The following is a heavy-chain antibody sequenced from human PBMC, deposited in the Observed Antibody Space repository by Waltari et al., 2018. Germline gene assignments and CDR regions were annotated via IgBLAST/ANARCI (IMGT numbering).Heavy chain of an antibody. CDR3: AKGRKNERYGLSYFDA. J-gene: IGHJ4*02. CDR1: GLTFSSYG. D-gene: IGHD3-9*01. Sequence: QVHLVESGGGVVQPGQSLKLSCAVSGLTFSSYGFHWVRQAPGRGLEWVSMISFDSKSQYYGDSIKDRFSISRDNSNNTVYLRLNSLRPEDTAVYFCAKGRKNERYGLSYFDAWGQGVLVTVSS. V-gene: IGHV3-30*18. CDR2: ISFDSKSQ.